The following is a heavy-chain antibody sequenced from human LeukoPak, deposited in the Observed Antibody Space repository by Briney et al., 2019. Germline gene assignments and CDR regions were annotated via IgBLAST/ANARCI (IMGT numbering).Heavy chain of an antibody. J-gene: IGHJ3*02. CDR1: GGSISSYY. Sequence: SETLSLTCTVSGGSISSYYWSWIRQPPGKGLEWIGYIYYSGSTNYNPSLKSRVTISVDKSKNQFSLKLSSVTGADTAVYYCARDLGYYDSSGYVGAFDIWGQGTMVTVSS. V-gene: IGHV4-59*12. CDR2: IYYSGST. D-gene: IGHD3-22*01. CDR3: ARDLGYYDSSGYVGAFDI.